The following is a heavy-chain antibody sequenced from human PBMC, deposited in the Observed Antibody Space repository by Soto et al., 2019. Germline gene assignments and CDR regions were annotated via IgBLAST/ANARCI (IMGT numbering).Heavy chain of an antibody. CDR2: IRSRPYGGTV. Sequence: PGGSLRLSCTASGFPFGNFLMSWFRQAPGKGMEWVGFIRSRPYGGTVEYAASVRGRFTISRDDSKGIAYLQMNSLQTEDSGVYYCIGSFPFWGQGTLVTVSS. CDR1: GFPFGNFL. J-gene: IGHJ4*02. CDR3: IGSFPF. V-gene: IGHV3-49*03. D-gene: IGHD3-10*01.